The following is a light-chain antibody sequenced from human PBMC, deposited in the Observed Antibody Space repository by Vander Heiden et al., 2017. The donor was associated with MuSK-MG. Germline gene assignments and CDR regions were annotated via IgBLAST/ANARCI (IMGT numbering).Light chain of an antibody. CDR2: DAS. CDR3: QQGDIFPYT. J-gene: IGKJ2*01. Sequence: DIQMTQSPSSLSASIGDRVTITCQASQDISNDLNWYQQKPGKAPKLLIYDASTLEGGVPSRFSGSGSETNFTFTISSLQPEDLATYYCQQGDIFPYTFGQGTKMETK. V-gene: IGKV1-33*01. CDR1: QDISND.